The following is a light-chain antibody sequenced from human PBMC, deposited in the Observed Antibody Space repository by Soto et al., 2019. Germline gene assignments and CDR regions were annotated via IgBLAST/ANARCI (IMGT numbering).Light chain of an antibody. CDR2: DAS. CDR1: QFVSSTY. V-gene: IGKV3-11*01. Sequence: EVVLTQSPGTLSLSPGARATLSCRASQFVSSTYLAWYQQRPGQAPRLLISDASNRAPGIPARVSASGSGTDFTLTISGLEPEDIGVYYCQHRSEWPRGTLGQGTKVDIK. J-gene: IGKJ1*01. CDR3: QHRSEWPRGT.